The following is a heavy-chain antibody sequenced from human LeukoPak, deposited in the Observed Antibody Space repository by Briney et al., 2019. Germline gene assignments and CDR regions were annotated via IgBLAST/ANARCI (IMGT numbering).Heavy chain of an antibody. CDR3: ARGYSSGWYQDAFDI. J-gene: IGHJ3*02. D-gene: IGHD6-19*01. Sequence: SETLSLTCTVSGGSISSGSYYWSWIRQPAGKGLEWIGRIYTSGSTNYNPTLKSRVTISVDTSMNQFSLKLSSVTAADTAVYYCARGYSSGWYQDAFDIWGQGTMVTVSS. CDR2: IYTSGST. V-gene: IGHV4-61*02. CDR1: GGSISSGSYY.